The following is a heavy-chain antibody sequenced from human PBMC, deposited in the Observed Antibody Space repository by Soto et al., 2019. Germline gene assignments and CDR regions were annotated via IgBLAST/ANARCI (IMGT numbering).Heavy chain of an antibody. J-gene: IGHJ4*02. CDR2: FIAMLGTP. V-gene: IGHV1-69*13. CDR1: GGIFGSHG. CDR3: ARGAMAKFDY. D-gene: IGHD5-18*01. Sequence: ASVKVSCKASGGIFGSHGVAWVRQAPGQGLEWMGGFIAMLGTPTYAKKVQGRATMTADESLTSSYLELRSLRSEDTAVYFCARGAMAKFDYWGQGTVVTVSS.